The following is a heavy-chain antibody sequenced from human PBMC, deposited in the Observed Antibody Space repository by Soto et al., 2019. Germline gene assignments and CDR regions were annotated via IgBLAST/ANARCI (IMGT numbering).Heavy chain of an antibody. CDR3: ARLADSSGYPTVSDGMDV. CDR2: IYPGDSDT. Sequence: LGESLKISCKGSRYSFTSYWIGWVRQIPGKGLEWMGIIYPGDSDTRYSPSFQSHVTISADKSISTSYPQWSSLKASDTAMYYCARLADSSGYPTVSDGMDVWGQGTTVTVSS. D-gene: IGHD3-22*01. CDR1: RYSFTSYW. V-gene: IGHV5-51*01. J-gene: IGHJ6*02.